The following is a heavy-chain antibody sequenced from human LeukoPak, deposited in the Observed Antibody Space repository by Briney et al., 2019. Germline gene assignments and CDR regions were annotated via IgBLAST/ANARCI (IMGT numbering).Heavy chain of an antibody. CDR3: ARDFKAGVNNFEYFQH. Sequence: GRSLRLSCAASGFTFSSYAMHWVRQAPGKGLEWVAVISYDGSNKYYADSVKGRFTISRDNSKNTLFLQMNSLRAEDTAVYYCARDFKAGVNNFEYFQHWGQGTLVTVSS. V-gene: IGHV3-30-3*01. D-gene: IGHD1-1*01. CDR2: ISYDGSNK. J-gene: IGHJ1*01. CDR1: GFTFSSYA.